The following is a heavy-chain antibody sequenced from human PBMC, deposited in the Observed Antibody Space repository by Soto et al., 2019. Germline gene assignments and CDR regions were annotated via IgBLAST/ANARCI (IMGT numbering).Heavy chain of an antibody. Sequence: QVQLQESGPGLVKPSETLSLTCTVSGDSVSSGSYYWSWIRQAPGRGLEWIGNIYYTGSTNYNPSLKSRVTISIDTSKNQFSLRLSSVTAADTAVYYCARGGALMVFAEPPWFDPWGQGTLVIASS. D-gene: IGHD2-8*01. V-gene: IGHV4-61*01. J-gene: IGHJ5*02. CDR1: GDSVSSGSYY. CDR2: IYYTGST. CDR3: ARGGALMVFAEPPWFDP.